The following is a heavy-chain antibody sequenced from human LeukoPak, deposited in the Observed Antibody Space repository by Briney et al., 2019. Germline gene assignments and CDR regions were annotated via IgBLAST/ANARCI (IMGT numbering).Heavy chain of an antibody. CDR3: ARERGYDFWSGSDENWFDP. Sequence: EASVKVSCKASGYTFSSYGISWVRQAPGQGLEWMGWISAYNGNTNYAQKLQGRVTMTTDTSTSTAYMELRSLRSDDTAVYYCARERGYDFWSGSDENWFDPWGQGTLVTVSS. J-gene: IGHJ5*02. CDR2: ISAYNGNT. CDR1: GYTFSSYG. V-gene: IGHV1-18*01. D-gene: IGHD3-3*01.